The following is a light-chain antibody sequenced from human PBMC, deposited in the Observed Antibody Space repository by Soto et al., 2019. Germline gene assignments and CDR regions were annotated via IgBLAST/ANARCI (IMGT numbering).Light chain of an antibody. Sequence: QSALTQPASVSESPGQSISISCGGGRNDIGTYNLVSWYQQHPGKAPKLIIYEVNKRPSGVSNRFSGSRSGNTASLTISGLQAEDEADYYCCSYTDGSSLLFGGGTKLTVL. CDR3: CSYTDGSSLL. V-gene: IGLV2-23*02. J-gene: IGLJ3*02. CDR2: EVN. CDR1: RNDIGTYNL.